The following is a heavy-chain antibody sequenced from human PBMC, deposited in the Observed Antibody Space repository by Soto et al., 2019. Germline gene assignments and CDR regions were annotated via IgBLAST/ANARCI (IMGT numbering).Heavy chain of an antibody. J-gene: IGHJ6*03. D-gene: IGHD4-17*01. Sequence: EVQLVESGGGLVQPDRSLILSCVASGFTFDDYAMHWVRQAPGKGLEWVSAISWNSGQLDYADSVRGRFTISRDNAKNSLYLQMNSLRPEDTALYYCAKDKSTGEYSYYRYMDVWGKGTTVTVSS. V-gene: IGHV3-9*01. CDR2: ISWNSGQL. CDR1: GFTFDDYA. CDR3: AKDKSTGEYSYYRYMDV.